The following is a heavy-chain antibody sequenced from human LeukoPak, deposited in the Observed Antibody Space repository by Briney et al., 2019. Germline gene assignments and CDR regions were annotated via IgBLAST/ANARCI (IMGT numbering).Heavy chain of an antibody. J-gene: IGHJ4*02. CDR2: INPNSGGT. Sequence: GASVKVSCKASGYTFTGYYMHWVRQAPGQGLEWMGWINPNSGGTNYAQKLQGRVTMTTDTSTSTAYMELRSLRSDDTAVYYCARDGYYYGSGSYYSYEVDYWGQGTLVTVSS. CDR3: ARDGYYYGSGSYYSYEVDY. V-gene: IGHV1-2*02. CDR1: GYTFTGYY. D-gene: IGHD3-10*01.